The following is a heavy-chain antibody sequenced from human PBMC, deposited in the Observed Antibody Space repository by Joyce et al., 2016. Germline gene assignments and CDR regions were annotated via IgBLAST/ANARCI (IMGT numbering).Heavy chain of an antibody. V-gene: IGHV4-59*07. J-gene: IGHJ4*02. D-gene: IGHD6-19*01. CDR2: LYFSRNT. Sequence: QVQLQESGPGLVKPSDTLSLTCTVSGGPSRSYYWSWIRQPPGKGLKWIGYLYFSRNTNYHPSLKSRVTMSVDTSKSEFSLNLSYVTAADTAIYYCARGRTVSGLFDSWGQGTLVTVSS. CDR3: ARGRTVSGLFDS. CDR1: GGPSRSYY.